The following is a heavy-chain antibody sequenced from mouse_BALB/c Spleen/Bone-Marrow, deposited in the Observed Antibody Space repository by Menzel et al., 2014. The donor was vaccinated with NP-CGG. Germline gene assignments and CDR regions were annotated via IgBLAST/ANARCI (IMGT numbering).Heavy chain of an antibody. D-gene: IGHD2-4*01. J-gene: IGHJ3*01. V-gene: IGHV3-6*02. CDR1: GYSITSGYY. CDR3: ARARFDSAFAY. Sequence: EVKLQESGPGLVKPSQSLSLTCSVTGYSITSGYYWNWIRQFPGNKLEWIGYISYDGSNNYNPSLKNRISITRDTSKNQFFLKLNSVTTEDTATYYCARARFDSAFAYWGQGTLVTVSA. CDR2: ISYDGSN.